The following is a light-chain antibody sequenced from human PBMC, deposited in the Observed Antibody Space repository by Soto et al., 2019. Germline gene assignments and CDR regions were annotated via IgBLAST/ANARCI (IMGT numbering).Light chain of an antibody. CDR2: GND. CDR3: AAWNDSLNGPV. J-gene: IGLJ2*01. CDR1: SSTIGSNT. V-gene: IGLV1-44*01. Sequence: QSVLTQPPSASGTPGQRVTISCSGSSSTIGSNTVNWYRQLPGTAPKLLIFGNDQRPSGVSDRFSGSKSGTSASLAISGLQSEDEADYFCAAWNDSLNGPVFGGGTKLTVL.